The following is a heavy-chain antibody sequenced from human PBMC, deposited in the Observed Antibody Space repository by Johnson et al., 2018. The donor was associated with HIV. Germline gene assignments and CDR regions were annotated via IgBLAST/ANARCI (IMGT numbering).Heavy chain of an antibody. CDR2: IWYDGSNK. V-gene: IGHV3-30*19. CDR1: GFTFSSYG. CDR3: ARERVGDAFDI. J-gene: IGHJ3*02. Sequence: QMLLVESGGGVVQPGRSLRLSCAASGFTFSSYGMHWVRQAPGKGLEWVAVIWYDGSNKYYADSVKGRLTVSRDNSKNTLYLQMNSLRAEDTALYYCARERVGDAFDIWGQGTMVNVSS. D-gene: IGHD1-26*01.